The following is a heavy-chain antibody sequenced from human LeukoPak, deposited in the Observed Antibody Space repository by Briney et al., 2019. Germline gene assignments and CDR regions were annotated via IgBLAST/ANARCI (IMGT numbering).Heavy chain of an antibody. V-gene: IGHV1-18*01. J-gene: IGHJ5*02. CDR3: ARQAHTVTLYNWFDP. Sequence: ASVKVSCKASGYTFTSYGISWVRQAPGQGLEWMGWISAYNGNTNYAQKLQGRVTMTTDTSTSTAYMELRSLRSDDTAVYYCARQAHTVTLYNWFDPWGQGTLVTVSS. D-gene: IGHD4-17*01. CDR1: GYTFTSYG. CDR2: ISAYNGNT.